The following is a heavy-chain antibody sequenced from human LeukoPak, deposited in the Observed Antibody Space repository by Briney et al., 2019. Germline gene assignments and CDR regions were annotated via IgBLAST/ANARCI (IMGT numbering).Heavy chain of an antibody. Sequence: SETLSLTCAVYGGSFSGYYWRWIRQPPGKGLEWIGEINHSGSTNYNPSLKSRVTISVDTSKNQFSLKLSSVTAADTAVYYCARGQGYDFWSGCNWFDPWGQGTLVTVSS. D-gene: IGHD3-3*01. J-gene: IGHJ5*02. CDR2: INHSGST. CDR3: ARGQGYDFWSGCNWFDP. V-gene: IGHV4-34*01. CDR1: GGSFSGYY.